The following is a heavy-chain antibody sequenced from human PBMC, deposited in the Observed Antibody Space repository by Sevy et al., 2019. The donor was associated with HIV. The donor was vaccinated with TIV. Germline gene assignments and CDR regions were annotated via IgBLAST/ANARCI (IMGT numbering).Heavy chain of an antibody. Sequence: GGSLRLSCAASGFTFNMYWMTWVRQAPGKGLEWVANIKEDGSQKNYLDSVKGRFIISRDNAKESLYLQINSLRAEDTVVYYCARYCSGGSCYSLVPHYHYGMDVWGQGTTVTVSS. CDR1: GFTFNMYW. J-gene: IGHJ6*02. CDR2: IKEDGSQK. V-gene: IGHV3-7*01. CDR3: ARYCSGGSCYSLVPHYHYGMDV. D-gene: IGHD2-15*01.